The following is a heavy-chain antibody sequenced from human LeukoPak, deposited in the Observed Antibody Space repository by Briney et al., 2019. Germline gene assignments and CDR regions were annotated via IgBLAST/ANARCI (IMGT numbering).Heavy chain of an antibody. Sequence: SVKVSCKASGGTFSSYAISWVRQAPGQGLEWMGGIIPIFGTANYAQKFQGRVTITTDESTSTAYMELSSLRSEDTAVYYCLWSGHPYSSYYMDVWGKGTTVTVSS. CDR1: GGTFSSYA. V-gene: IGHV1-69*05. J-gene: IGHJ6*03. CDR2: IIPIFGTA. CDR3: LWSGHPYSSYYMDV. D-gene: IGHD3-3*01.